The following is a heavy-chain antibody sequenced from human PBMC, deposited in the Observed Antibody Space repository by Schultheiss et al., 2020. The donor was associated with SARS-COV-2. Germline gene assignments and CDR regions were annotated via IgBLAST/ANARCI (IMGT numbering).Heavy chain of an antibody. CDR2: IWYDGSNK. CDR3: ARDGGIDYGDYQGWFDP. D-gene: IGHD4-17*01. Sequence: GESLKISCAASGFTFSSYGMHWVRQAPGKGLEWVAVIWYDGSNKYYADSVKGRFTISRDNSKNTLYLQMNSLRAEDTAVYYCARDGGIDYGDYQGWFDPWGQGTLVTVSS. J-gene: IGHJ5*02. CDR1: GFTFSSYG. V-gene: IGHV3-33*01.